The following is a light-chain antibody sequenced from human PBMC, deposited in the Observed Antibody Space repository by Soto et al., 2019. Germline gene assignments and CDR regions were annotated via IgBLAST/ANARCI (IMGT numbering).Light chain of an antibody. CDR1: QSISSW. J-gene: IGKJ2*01. V-gene: IGKV1-5*03. Sequence: DIQMTQSPSTLSASVGDRVTITCRASQSISSWLAWYQQKPGKAPKLLIYKASSLESGVTSRFSGSGSGTEFTLTISRLQPDDFATYYCQQYNSYSPYTFGQGTKLEIK. CDR2: KAS. CDR3: QQYNSYSPYT.